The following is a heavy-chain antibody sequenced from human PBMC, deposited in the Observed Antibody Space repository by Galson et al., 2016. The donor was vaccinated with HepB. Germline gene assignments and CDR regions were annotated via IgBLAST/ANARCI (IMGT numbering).Heavy chain of an antibody. CDR1: GGTFTNYA. V-gene: IGHV1-69*13. Sequence: SVKVSCKASGGTFTNYAINWVRQVPGQGLEWMGGIIPIFGTTNYAEKFQGRVTITADQSTSTAYMNLTSLRSEDTAVYYCARDPDYGDFENSYGLDVWGQGTTVTVSS. CDR2: IIPIFGTT. D-gene: IGHD4-17*01. J-gene: IGHJ6*02. CDR3: ARDPDYGDFENSYGLDV.